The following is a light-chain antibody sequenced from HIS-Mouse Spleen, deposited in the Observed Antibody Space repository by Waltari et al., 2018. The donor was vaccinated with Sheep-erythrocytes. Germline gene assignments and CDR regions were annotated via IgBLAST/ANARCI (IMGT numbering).Light chain of an antibody. CDR1: ALPKKY. J-gene: IGLJ3*02. V-gene: IGLV3-10*01. Sequence: SYELTQPPSVSASPGQTARITCSGDALPKKYAYWYQQKSGQAPVLVIYEDSKRPSGIPERFSGSNSGTMATLTISGAQVEDEADYYCYSTDSSGNHWVFGGGTKLTVL. CDR2: EDS. CDR3: YSTDSSGNHWV.